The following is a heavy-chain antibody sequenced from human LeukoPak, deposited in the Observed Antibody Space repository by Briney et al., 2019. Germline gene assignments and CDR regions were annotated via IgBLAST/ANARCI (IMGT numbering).Heavy chain of an antibody. CDR1: GGTFSSYA. J-gene: IGHJ5*02. CDR2: IIPIFGTA. Sequence: SVKVSCKASGGTFSSYAISWVRQAPGQGLERMGRIIPIFGTANYAQKFQGRVTITTDESTSTAYMELSSLRSEDTAVYYCARDRTGTTSRRWFDPWGQGTLVTVSS. V-gene: IGHV1-69*05. D-gene: IGHD1-1*01. CDR3: ARDRTGTTSRRWFDP.